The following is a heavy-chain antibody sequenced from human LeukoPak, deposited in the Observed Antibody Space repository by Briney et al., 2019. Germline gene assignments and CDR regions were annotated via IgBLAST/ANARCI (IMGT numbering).Heavy chain of an antibody. CDR1: GFTFSSYG. CDR2: ISYDGSNK. V-gene: IGHV3-30*18. CDR3: AKDKGYFDY. Sequence: GGSLRLSCAASGFTFSSYGMHWVRQAPGKGLEWVAVISYDGSNKYYADSVKGRFTISRDNSKNTPYLQMNSLRAEDTAVYYCAKDKGYFDYWGQGTLVTVSS. J-gene: IGHJ4*02.